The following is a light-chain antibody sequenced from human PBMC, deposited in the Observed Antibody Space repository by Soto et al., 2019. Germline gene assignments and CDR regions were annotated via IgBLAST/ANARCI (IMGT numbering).Light chain of an antibody. CDR1: SSNIGAGYD. Sequence: QSVLTQPPSVSGAPGQRVTMSCTGNSSNIGAGYDVHWYQQLPGTAPKLLIYGNSNRPSGVPDRFSGSKSGTSASLAITGLQAEDEADYYCQSYDSSLSGYVFGPGTKLTVL. J-gene: IGLJ1*01. CDR2: GNS. V-gene: IGLV1-40*01. CDR3: QSYDSSLSGYV.